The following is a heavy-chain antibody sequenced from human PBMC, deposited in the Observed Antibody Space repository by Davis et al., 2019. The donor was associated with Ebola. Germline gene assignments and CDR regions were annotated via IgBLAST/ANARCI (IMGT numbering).Heavy chain of an antibody. CDR3: ARDPLRRFDY. CDR1: GFTFSSYS. V-gene: IGHV3-21*01. J-gene: IGHJ4*02. Sequence: PGGSLRLSCAASGFTFSSYSMNWVRQAPGKGLEWVSSISSSSYIYYADSVKGRFTISRDNAKNSLYLQMNSLRGEDTAVYYCARDPLRRFDYWGQGTQVTVSS. CDR2: ISSSSYI. D-gene: IGHD4-17*01.